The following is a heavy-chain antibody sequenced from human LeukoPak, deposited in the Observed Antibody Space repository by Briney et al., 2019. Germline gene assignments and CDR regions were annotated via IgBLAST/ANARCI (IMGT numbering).Heavy chain of an antibody. V-gene: IGHV4-34*01. J-gene: IGHJ3*02. Sequence: KPSETLSLTCAVYGGSFSGYYWSWIRQPPGKGLEWIGEINHSGSTNYNPSLKSRVTISVDTSKNQFSLKLSSVTAADTAVYYCASAPEVSKSVLRFLEWRDAFDIWGQGTMVTVPS. D-gene: IGHD3-3*01. CDR1: GGSFSGYY. CDR2: INHSGST. CDR3: ASAPEVSKSVLRFLEWRDAFDI.